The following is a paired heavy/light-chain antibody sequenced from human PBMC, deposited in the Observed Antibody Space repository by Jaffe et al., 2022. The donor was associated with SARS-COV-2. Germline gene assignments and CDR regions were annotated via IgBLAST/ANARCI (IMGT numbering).Heavy chain of an antibody. V-gene: IGHV5-10-1*03. CDR3: ARHTGGFGES. Sequence: EVQLAQSGAEVKKPGESLRISCKGSGYTFTSYWISWVRQMPGKGLEWMGRIDPSDSYINYSPSFQGHVTISTDKTISTVYLEWSSLKASDTAMYYCARHTGGFGESWGQGTLVTVSS. CDR1: GYTFTSYW. CDR2: IDPSDSYI. D-gene: IGHD3-10*01. J-gene: IGHJ4*02.
Light chain of an antibody. CDR3: QQYNNWPPWT. Sequence: EIVMTQSPATLSVSPGNRATLSCRASQSVSSNLAWYQQKPGQAPRLLIYGASTRATGIPARFSGSGSGTEFTLTISSLQSEDFAVYYCQQYNNWPPWTFGQGTKVEIK. V-gene: IGKV3-15*01. CDR1: QSVSSN. J-gene: IGKJ1*01. CDR2: GAS.